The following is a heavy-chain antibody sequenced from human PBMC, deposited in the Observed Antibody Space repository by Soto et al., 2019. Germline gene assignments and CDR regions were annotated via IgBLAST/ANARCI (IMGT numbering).Heavy chain of an antibody. CDR1: GYTFTGYY. D-gene: IGHD5-12*01. CDR2: INPNSGGT. J-gene: IGHJ6*02. Sequence: QVQLVQSGAEVKKPGASVKVSCKASGYTFTGYYMHWVRQAPGQGLEWMGWINPNSGGTNYAQKFQGRVTMTRDTSISTAYMELSSLRSEDTAVYYCAIIPDGGVATINYYYYGMDVWGQGTTVTVSS. CDR3: AIIPDGGVATINYYYYGMDV. V-gene: IGHV1-2*02.